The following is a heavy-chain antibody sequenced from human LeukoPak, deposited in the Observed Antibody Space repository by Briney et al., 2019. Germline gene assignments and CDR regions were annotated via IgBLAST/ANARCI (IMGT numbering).Heavy chain of an antibody. D-gene: IGHD2-2*01. Sequence: GGPLRLSCAASGFTFSSYWMSWVRQAPGKGLEWVANIKKDGSEKYYVDSVKGRFTISRDNAKNSLTLQMNTLRAEDTAVYYCARGRCSSTSCFFDYWGQGSLVTVSS. J-gene: IGHJ4*02. CDR3: ARGRCSSTSCFFDY. CDR1: GFTFSSYW. V-gene: IGHV3-7*01. CDR2: IKKDGSEK.